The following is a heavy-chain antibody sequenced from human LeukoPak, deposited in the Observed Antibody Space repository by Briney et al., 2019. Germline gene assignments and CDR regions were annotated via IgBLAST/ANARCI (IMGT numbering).Heavy chain of an antibody. CDR3: ASGGTAVVMALTYYFDT. V-gene: IGHV4-39*07. CDR2: IYYSGST. CDR1: GGSISSTSYY. D-gene: IGHD3-22*01. Sequence: SETLSLTCTVSGGSISSTSYYWDWIRQPPGKGLEWIGSIYYSGSTYYNPSLKSRVTISLDSPKNLFSLKLTSVTAADTAVYYCASGGTAVVMALTYYFDTWGQGTPVTVSS. J-gene: IGHJ4*02.